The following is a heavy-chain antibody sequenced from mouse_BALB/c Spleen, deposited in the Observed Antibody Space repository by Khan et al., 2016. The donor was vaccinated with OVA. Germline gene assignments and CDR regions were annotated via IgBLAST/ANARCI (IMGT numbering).Heavy chain of an antibody. CDR2: ISDLAYTI. J-gene: IGHJ3*01. CDR3: ARGGGTAPFAY. V-gene: IGHV5-15*02. Sequence: EVELVESGGGLVQPGGSRKLSCAASGFTFSDYGMAWVRQAPGKGPEWVAFISDLAYTIYYADTVTGRFTISRENAKNTPYLEMSSLRSEDTAIYDCARGGGTAPFAYWGLGTLVTVSA. D-gene: IGHD1-2*01. CDR1: GFTFSDYG.